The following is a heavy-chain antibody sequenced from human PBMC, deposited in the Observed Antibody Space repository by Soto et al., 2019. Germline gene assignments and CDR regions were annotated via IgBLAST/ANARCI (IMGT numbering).Heavy chain of an antibody. CDR1: GGTFSSYA. D-gene: IGHD2-8*01. Sequence: SVKVSCKASGGTFSSYAISWVRQAPGQGLEWMGGIIPIFGTANYAQKFQGRVTITADESTSTAYMELSSLRSEDTAVYYCAREVYCPNGVCPYFDYWGQGTLVTVSS. CDR3: AREVYCPNGVCPYFDY. V-gene: IGHV1-69*13. J-gene: IGHJ4*02. CDR2: IIPIFGTA.